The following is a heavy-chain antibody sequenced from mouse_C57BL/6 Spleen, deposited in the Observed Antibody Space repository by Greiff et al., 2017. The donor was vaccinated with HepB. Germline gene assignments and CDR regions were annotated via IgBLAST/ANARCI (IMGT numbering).Heavy chain of an antibody. D-gene: IGHD1-1*02. V-gene: IGHV1-26*01. CDR1: GYTFTDYY. Sequence: EVQLQQSGPELVKPGASVKISCKASGYTFTDYYMNWVKQSHGKSLEWIGDINPNNGGTSYNQKFKGKATLTVDKSSSTAYMELRSLTSEDSAVYYCARGWHYYYAMDYWGQGTSVTVSS. CDR2: INPNNGGT. CDR3: ARGWHYYYAMDY. J-gene: IGHJ4*01.